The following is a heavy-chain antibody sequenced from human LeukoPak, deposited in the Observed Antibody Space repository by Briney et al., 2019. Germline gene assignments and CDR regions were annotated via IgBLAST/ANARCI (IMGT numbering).Heavy chain of an antibody. CDR1: GYTFTGYY. J-gene: IGHJ5*02. D-gene: IGHD4-17*01. Sequence: ASVKVSSKASGYTFTGYYLHWVRQAPRQGLEWMGWINPNSGDTNYAQKFQGRVTMTRDTSISTAYMELSRLRSDDTAVYYCARVIYGDYVNSGGNWFDPWGQGTLVTVSS. V-gene: IGHV1-2*02. CDR3: ARVIYGDYVNSGGNWFDP. CDR2: INPNSGDT.